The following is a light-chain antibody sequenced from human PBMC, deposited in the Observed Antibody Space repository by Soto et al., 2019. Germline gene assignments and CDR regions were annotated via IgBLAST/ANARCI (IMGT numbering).Light chain of an antibody. CDR2: EVS. CDR3: GSYSGISNTWV. V-gene: IGLV2-14*01. J-gene: IGLJ3*02. CDR1: SSDVGGYNY. Sequence: QSVLTQPASVSGSPGQSITISCTGTSSDVGGYNYVSWYQQHPGKAPKLMIYEVSNRPSGVSNRFSGSKSGNTASLTISGVRDADEADDYCGSYSGISNTWVFGGGTKLTVL.